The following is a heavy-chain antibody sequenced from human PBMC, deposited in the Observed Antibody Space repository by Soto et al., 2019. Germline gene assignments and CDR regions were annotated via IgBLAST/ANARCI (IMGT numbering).Heavy chain of an antibody. D-gene: IGHD3-3*02. CDR2: IYHTVNT. V-gene: IGHV4-31*03. CDR1: ADANCIDRHY. J-gene: IGHJ5*02. CDR3: ASDGSISANWIDP. Sequence: PSETQSLTCPFSADANCIDRHYWTWIRQHPGICLEWIGYIYHTVNTYYNPSLESRVTRSAGTSKKQFSLKFISVTAVDPAVYYCASDGSISANWIDPWGQGTLVTIS.